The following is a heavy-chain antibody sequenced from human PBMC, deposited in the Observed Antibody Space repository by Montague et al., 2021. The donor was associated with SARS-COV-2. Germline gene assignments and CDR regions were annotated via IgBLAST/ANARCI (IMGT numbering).Heavy chain of an antibody. J-gene: IGHJ6*02. CDR1: GDSISNYY. Sequence: SETLSLTCTVSGDSISNYYWSWIRQPPGKGLEWIGYIYYSGSTNYNPSLKSRVTISVDTSKNQFSLKLSSVTAADTAVYYCARGGRQDIVLVVSDQWYGLDVWGQGTTVTVSS. D-gene: IGHD2-8*02. CDR2: IYYSGST. V-gene: IGHV4-59*01. CDR3: ARGGRQDIVLVVSDQWYGLDV.